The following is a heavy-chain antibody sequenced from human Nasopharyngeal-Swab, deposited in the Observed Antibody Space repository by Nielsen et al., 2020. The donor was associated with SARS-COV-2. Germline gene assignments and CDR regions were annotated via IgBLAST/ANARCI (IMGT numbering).Heavy chain of an antibody. Sequence: WIRQPPGKGLEWIGAINHSGSTNYNPSLKSRVTISVDTSKNQFSLKLSSVTAADTAVYYCARGRRVVRGVIITNYYYYYYMDVWGKGTTVTVSS. CDR3: ARGRRVVRGVIITNYYYYYYMDV. CDR2: INHSGST. D-gene: IGHD3-10*01. J-gene: IGHJ6*03. V-gene: IGHV4-34*01.